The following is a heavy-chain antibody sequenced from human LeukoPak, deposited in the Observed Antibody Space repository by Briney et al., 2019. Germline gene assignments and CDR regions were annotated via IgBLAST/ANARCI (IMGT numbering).Heavy chain of an antibody. CDR3: ARTRTAAGMMAFDY. D-gene: IGHD6-13*01. V-gene: IGHV4-59*06. J-gene: IGHJ4*02. CDR1: SGSISSYY. Sequence: SETLSLTCTVSSGSISSYYWSWIRQPPGKGLEWIGYIYYTGSTSYNPSLKSRVTISVDTSKNQFSLKLSSVTAADTAVYSCARTRTAAGMMAFDYWGQGTLVTVSS. CDR2: IYYTGST.